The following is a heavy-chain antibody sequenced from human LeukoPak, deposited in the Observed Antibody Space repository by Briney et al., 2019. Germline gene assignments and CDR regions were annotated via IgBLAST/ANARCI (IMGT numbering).Heavy chain of an antibody. CDR2: IYYSGST. J-gene: IGHJ3*02. V-gene: IGHV4-59*12. Sequence: SETLSLTCTVSGGSISSYYWSWIRQPPGKGLEWIGYIYYSGSTNYNPSLKSRVTISVDTSKNQFSLKLSSVTAADTAVYYCARDVSYYYDSSGLAFDIWGQGTMVTVSS. CDR3: ARDVSYYYDSSGLAFDI. CDR1: GGSISSYY. D-gene: IGHD3-22*01.